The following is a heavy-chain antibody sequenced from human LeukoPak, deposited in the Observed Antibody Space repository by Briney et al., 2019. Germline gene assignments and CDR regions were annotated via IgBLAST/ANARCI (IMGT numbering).Heavy chain of an antibody. J-gene: IGHJ5*02. V-gene: IGHV4-39*07. CDR1: GGSISSSSYY. CDR2: IYYSGST. Sequence: PSETLSLTCTVPGGSISSSSYYWGWIRQPPGKGLEWIGSIYYSGSTYYNPSLKSRVTISVDTSKNQFSLKLSSVTAADTAVYYCARVVRDWLLNNWFDPWGQGTLVTVSS. CDR3: ARVVRDWLLNNWFDP. D-gene: IGHD3/OR15-3a*01.